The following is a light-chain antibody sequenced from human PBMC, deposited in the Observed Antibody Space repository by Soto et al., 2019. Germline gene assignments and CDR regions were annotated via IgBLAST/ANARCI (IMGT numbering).Light chain of an antibody. J-gene: IGKJ5*01. CDR3: QQRSNWPPVIT. CDR1: QSFSSY. V-gene: IGKV3-11*01. CDR2: DAS. Sequence: EIVLTQSPATLSLSPGERATLSCRASQSFSSYLAWYQQKPGQAPRLLIYDASKRATGIPARFSGRGSVTDFTLTISILEPEDFAVYYCQQRSNWPPVITFGQGTRLEIK.